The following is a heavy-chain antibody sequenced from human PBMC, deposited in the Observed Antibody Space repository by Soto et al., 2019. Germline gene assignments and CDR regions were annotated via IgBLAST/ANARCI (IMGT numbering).Heavy chain of an antibody. CDR1: GFTFSSDW. J-gene: IGHJ6*02. V-gene: IGHV3-74*01. Sequence: EVQLVESGGGLVQPGGSLRLSCAASGFTFSSDWMHWVRQAPGKGLVWVSRVKIDGSGAAYAESVKGRFTISRDNAKNTLYLQMNSLRAEETAVYYCACRYCSGGSCYGYGMDVWGQGTTVTVS. CDR3: ACRYCSGGSCYGYGMDV. D-gene: IGHD2-8*02. CDR2: VKIDGSGA.